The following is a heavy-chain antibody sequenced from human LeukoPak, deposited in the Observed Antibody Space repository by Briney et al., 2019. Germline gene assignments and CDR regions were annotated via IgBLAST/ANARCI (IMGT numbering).Heavy chain of an antibody. CDR2: ISAYNGNT. CDR3: ARDGMVRYFDWLYYGMDV. V-gene: IGHV1-18*01. CDR1: GYTFTSYG. D-gene: IGHD3-9*01. Sequence: ASVKVSCKASGYTFTSYGISWVRQAPGQGLEWMGWISAYNGNTNYAQKLQGRVTMTRDTSISTAYMELSRLRSDDTAVYYCARDGMVRYFDWLYYGMDVWGQGTTVTVSS. J-gene: IGHJ6*02.